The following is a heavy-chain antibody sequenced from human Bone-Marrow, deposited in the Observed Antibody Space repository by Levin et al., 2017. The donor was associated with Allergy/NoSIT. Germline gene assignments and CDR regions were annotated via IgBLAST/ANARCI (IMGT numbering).Heavy chain of an antibody. CDR3: ARVIDLERFDY. J-gene: IGHJ4*02. Sequence: RPSETLSLTCTVSGGSITSNNYYWGWIRQPPGEGLEWIGSIHDSGTTYYNPSLKSRVSISVDTSKNQFSLKVKSVRASDTAVYYCARVIDLERFDYWGQGTLVTVSS. CDR2: IHDSGTT. CDR1: GGSITSNNYY. V-gene: IGHV4-39*01. D-gene: IGHD1-1*01.